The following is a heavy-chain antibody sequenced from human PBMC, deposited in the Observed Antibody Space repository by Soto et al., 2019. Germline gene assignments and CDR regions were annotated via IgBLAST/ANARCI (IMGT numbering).Heavy chain of an antibody. CDR2: VSHDGRNT. V-gene: IGHV3-30*18. Sequence: VQLVESGGGVVQPGRSLRLSCEASGFTFSDYAMHWVRQAPGKGLEWVAVVSHDGRNTHYADSVKGRFTISRDSSKNTVSMEMTSLRAEDTAVYYCAKGGRQWLVTSDFNYWGQGALVTVSS. J-gene: IGHJ4*02. D-gene: IGHD6-19*01. CDR1: GFTFSDYA. CDR3: AKGGRQWLVTSDFNY.